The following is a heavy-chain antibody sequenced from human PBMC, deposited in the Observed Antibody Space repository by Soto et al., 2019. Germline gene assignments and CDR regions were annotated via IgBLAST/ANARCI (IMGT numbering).Heavy chain of an antibody. CDR3: VVDVPSSGVGELDY. D-gene: IGHD3-3*01. J-gene: IGHJ4*02. V-gene: IGHV3-15*01. CDR2: IKSKTSGETT. Sequence: LSCAASGFTFNPAWLTWVRQAPGKGLEWVARIKSKTSGETTDYAAPVKGRFTISRDDSQATVYLQMNSLNTEDTAIYYCVVDVPSSGVGELDYWGQGTLVTVSS. CDR1: GFTFNPAW.